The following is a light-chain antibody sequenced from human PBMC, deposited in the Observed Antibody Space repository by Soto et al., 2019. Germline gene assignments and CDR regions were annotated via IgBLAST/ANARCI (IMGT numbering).Light chain of an antibody. CDR1: QSLLHSNGYNY. J-gene: IGKJ1*01. CDR3: MQALQTPRT. CDR2: LGS. Sequence: DIVMTQSPLSLPVTPGEPASISCRSSQSLLHSNGYNYLDWYLQKPGQSPQLLIYLGSNRASGVPDRFSGSGSGTDFTLKISSVEAEDVGVYYCMQALQTPRTFGQGTKV. V-gene: IGKV2-28*01.